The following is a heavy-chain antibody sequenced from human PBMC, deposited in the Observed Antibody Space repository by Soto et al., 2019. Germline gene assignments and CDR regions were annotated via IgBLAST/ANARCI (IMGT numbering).Heavy chain of an antibody. CDR2: IIPIFGTA. J-gene: IGHJ6*02. CDR1: GGTFSSYA. D-gene: IGHD5-18*01. V-gene: IGHV1-69*01. CDR3: ASKRYGPPQKKSYGRYV. Sequence: QVQLVQSGAEVKKPGSSVKVSCKASGGTFSSYAISWVRQAPGQGLEWMGGIIPIFGTANYAQKFQGRVTISADESTSTAYMELSSLRSEDTAVYYCASKRYGPPQKKSYGRYVWGQGTTVTVSS.